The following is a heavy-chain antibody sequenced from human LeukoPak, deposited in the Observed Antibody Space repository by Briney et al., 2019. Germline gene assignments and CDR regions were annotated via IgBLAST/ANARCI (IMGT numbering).Heavy chain of an antibody. CDR3: AKDPMGYCSSTSCYGGFDY. D-gene: IGHD2-2*01. J-gene: IGHJ4*02. CDR1: GFTFSSYS. V-gene: IGHV3-48*01. Sequence: GGSLRLSCAASGFTFSSYSMNWVRQAPGKGLEWVSYISSSSSTIYYADSVKGRFTISRDNSKNTLYLQMNSLRAEDTAVYYCAKDPMGYCSSTSCYGGFDYWGQGTLVTVSS. CDR2: ISSSSSTI.